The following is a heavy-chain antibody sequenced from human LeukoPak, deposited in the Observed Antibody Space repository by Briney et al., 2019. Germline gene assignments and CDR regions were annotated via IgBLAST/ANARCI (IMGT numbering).Heavy chain of an antibody. J-gene: IGHJ4*02. Sequence: PSETLSLTCAVYGGSFSGYYWSRIRQPPGKGLEWIGEINHSGSTNYNPSLKSRVTISVDTSKNQFSLKLSSVTAADTAVYYCARALGRIRFLEWLSPIGYWGQGTLVTVSS. V-gene: IGHV4-34*01. CDR2: INHSGST. D-gene: IGHD3-3*01. CDR1: GGSFSGYY. CDR3: ARALGRIRFLEWLSPIGY.